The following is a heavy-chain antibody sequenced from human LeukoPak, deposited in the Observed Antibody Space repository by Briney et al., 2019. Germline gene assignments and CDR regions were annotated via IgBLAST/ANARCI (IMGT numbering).Heavy chain of an antibody. D-gene: IGHD3-10*01. CDR3: ARGREKYYYGSGSSYYFDY. Sequence: GGSLRLSCAASGFTFSDYGMHWVRQAPGKGLEWVAVISYDGSNKYYADSVKGRFTISRDNSKNTLYLQMNSLRAEDTAVYYCARGREKYYYGSGSSYYFDYWGQGTLVTVSS. V-gene: IGHV3-30*03. CDR1: GFTFSDYG. CDR2: ISYDGSNK. J-gene: IGHJ4*02.